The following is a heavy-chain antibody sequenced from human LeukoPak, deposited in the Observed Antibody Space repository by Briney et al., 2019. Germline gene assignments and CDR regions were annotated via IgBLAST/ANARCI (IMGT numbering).Heavy chain of an antibody. CDR3: ARDRQHYDILTAYPPFDY. Sequence: GASVKVSCKASGYTFTSYDINWVRQATGQGLEWMGWMNPNSGNTGYAQKFQGRVTITRNTSISTAYMELRSLGSDDTAVYYCARDRQHYDILTAYPPFDYWGQGTLVTVSS. V-gene: IGHV1-8*03. CDR2: MNPNSGNT. J-gene: IGHJ4*02. D-gene: IGHD3-9*01. CDR1: GYTFTSYD.